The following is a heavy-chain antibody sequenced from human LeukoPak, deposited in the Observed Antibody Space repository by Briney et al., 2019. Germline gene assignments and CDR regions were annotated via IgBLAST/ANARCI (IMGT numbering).Heavy chain of an antibody. J-gene: IGHJ4*01. CDR3: ARLTYSTSRTPFDY. V-gene: IGHV3-11*04. CDR1: GFSFSDYY. CDR2: ISSSGTSI. D-gene: IGHD6-6*01. Sequence: GGSLRLSCAASGFSFSDYYMSWIRQAPGKGLEWVSYISSSGTSIFYADSVKGRFTISRDNAKNSLYLQMNNLRAEDTAVYYCARLTYSTSRTPFDYWGQGTLVTVSS.